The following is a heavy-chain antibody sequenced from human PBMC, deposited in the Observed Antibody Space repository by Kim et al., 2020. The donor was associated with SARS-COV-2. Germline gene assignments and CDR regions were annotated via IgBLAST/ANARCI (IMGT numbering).Heavy chain of an antibody. V-gene: IGHV4-34*01. CDR3: ARLWGWPAAVHNFDY. D-gene: IGHD6-13*01. J-gene: IGHJ4*02. CDR1: GGSFSGYY. CDR2: INHSGST. Sequence: SETLSLTCAVYGGSFSGYYWSWIRQPPGKGLEWIGEINHSGSTNYNPSLKSRVTISVDTSKNQFSLKLSSVTAADTAVYYCARLWGWPAAVHNFDYWGQG.